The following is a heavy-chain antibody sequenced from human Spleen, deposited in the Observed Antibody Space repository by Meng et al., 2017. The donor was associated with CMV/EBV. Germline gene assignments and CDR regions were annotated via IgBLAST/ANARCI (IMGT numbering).Heavy chain of an antibody. CDR3: ARSRSMYYYYGMDV. CDR1: GGSINSGDYY. Sequence: SETLSLTCTVSGGSINSGDYYWSWIRQPPGKGLEWIGYIYYSGSTYYNPSLKSRVTISVDTSKNQFSLKLSSVTAADTAVYYCARSRSMYYYYGMDVWGQGTTVTVSS. CDR2: IYYSGST. J-gene: IGHJ6*02. V-gene: IGHV4-30-4*08.